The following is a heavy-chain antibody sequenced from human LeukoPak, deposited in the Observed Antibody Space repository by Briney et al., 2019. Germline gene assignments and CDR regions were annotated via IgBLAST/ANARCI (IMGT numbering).Heavy chain of an antibody. CDR1: GFTFSSHA. CDR2: ISGSGSTT. V-gene: IGHV3-23*01. Sequence: TGGSLRLSCAASGFTFSSHAMSWVRQAPGKGLGWISTISGSGSTTYYGDSVKGRFTISRDNSKDTLDLQMNSLRAEDTAVYYCAKKGSRTIASGGFDCWGQGTLVFVSS. D-gene: IGHD6-13*01. J-gene: IGHJ4*02. CDR3: AKKGSRTIASGGFDC.